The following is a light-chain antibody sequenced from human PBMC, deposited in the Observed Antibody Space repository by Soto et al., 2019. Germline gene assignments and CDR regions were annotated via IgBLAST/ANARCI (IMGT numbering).Light chain of an antibody. V-gene: IGKV3-15*01. Sequence: VWTQSTATLSLSPGERATLSCRASQSVSSNLAWYQHKPGQAPRLLTYGASTRATGIPARFSGSGSGTEFTLTISSLQPEDFAVYYCQQYYNWPRTFGQGTKVAIK. CDR1: QSVSSN. CDR2: GAS. CDR3: QQYYNWPRT. J-gene: IGKJ1*01.